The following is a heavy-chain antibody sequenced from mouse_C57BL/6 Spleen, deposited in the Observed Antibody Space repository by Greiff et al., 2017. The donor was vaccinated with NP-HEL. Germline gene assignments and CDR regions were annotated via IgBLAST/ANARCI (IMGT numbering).Heavy chain of an antibody. CDR1: GYTFTSYW. CDR3: ARKEVDYDGSFAY. CDR2: IHPNSGST. D-gene: IGHD2-3*01. J-gene: IGHJ3*01. V-gene: IGHV1-64*01. Sequence: QVQLQQSGAELVKPGASVKLSCKASGYTFTSYWMHWVKQRPGQGLEWIGMIHPNSGSTNYNEKFKSKATLTVDKSSSTAYMQLSSLTSEDSAVYYCARKEVDYDGSFAYWGQGTLVTVSA.